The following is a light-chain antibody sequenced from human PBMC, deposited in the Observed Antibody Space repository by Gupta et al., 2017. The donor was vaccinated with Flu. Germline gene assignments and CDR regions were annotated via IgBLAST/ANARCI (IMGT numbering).Light chain of an antibody. CDR3: YSATDNNLWV. Sequence: RQTARITCSGDVLAKKYARWYQQKPGQAPVLVIYKDSKRPSGVPERFSGSSSGTTVTLTISGAQVEDEADYYCYSATDNNLWVFGGGTKLTVL. J-gene: IGLJ3*02. V-gene: IGLV3-27*01. CDR2: KDS. CDR1: VLAKKY.